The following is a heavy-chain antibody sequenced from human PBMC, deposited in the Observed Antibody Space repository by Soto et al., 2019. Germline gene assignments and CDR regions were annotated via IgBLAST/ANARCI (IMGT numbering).Heavy chain of an antibody. V-gene: IGHV4-31*03. J-gene: IGHJ5*01. CDR2: IYHIGSP. CDR1: GRSVSSGGYY. Sequence: SETLSLTCTVSGRSVSSGGYYWTWIRQHPGKGLEWIGYIYHIGSPSYNPSLKSRLSMSLDTSKNQFSLNPTSVTAADTAIYYCVRDRALDSSGHWFDSWGQGTLVTVSS. D-gene: IGHD6-19*01. CDR3: VRDRALDSSGHWFDS.